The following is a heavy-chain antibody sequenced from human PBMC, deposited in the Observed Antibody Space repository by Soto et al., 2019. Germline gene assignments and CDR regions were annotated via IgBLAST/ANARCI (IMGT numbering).Heavy chain of an antibody. J-gene: IGHJ4*02. Sequence: ASVKVSCKTSGYTYRIYAITWVRQAPGQGLEWMGWISTYNHDTRYAQRFQGRLSMATDTSTSTAYMALRSLTSDDTAVYYCARVASNTSGDKLYLDYWGQGTLVTVYS. CDR3: ARVASNTSGDKLYLDY. D-gene: IGHD3-22*01. CDR1: GYTYRIYA. V-gene: IGHV1-18*01. CDR2: ISTYNHDT.